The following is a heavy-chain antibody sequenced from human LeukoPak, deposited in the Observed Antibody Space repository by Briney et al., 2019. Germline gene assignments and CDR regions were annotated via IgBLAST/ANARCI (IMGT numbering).Heavy chain of an antibody. CDR3: AKGTGYYDSSGYYYTDYNAFDI. Sequence: GGSLRLSCAGSGFTFSSHSMNWVRQAPGKGLEWVSSISSESAYIIYADSVRGRFTISRDNSKNTLYLQMNSLRAEDTAMYYCAKGTGYYDSSGYYYTDYNAFDIWGQGTMVTVSS. CDR2: ISSESAYI. CDR1: GFTFSSHS. D-gene: IGHD3-22*01. V-gene: IGHV3-21*01. J-gene: IGHJ3*02.